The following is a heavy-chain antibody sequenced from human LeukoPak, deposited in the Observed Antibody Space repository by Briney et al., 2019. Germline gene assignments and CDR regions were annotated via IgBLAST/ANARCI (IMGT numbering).Heavy chain of an antibody. D-gene: IGHD2-15*01. CDR1: GFTFDDYA. Sequence: GGSLRLSCAASGFTFDDYAMHWVRQAPGKGLEWVSGISWNSGSIGYADSVKGRFTISRDNAKNSLYLQMNSLRAEDTALYYCAKDIVEKVVSTLVAWGQGTLVTVSS. CDR2: ISWNSGSI. CDR3: AKDIVEKVVSTLVA. V-gene: IGHV3-9*01. J-gene: IGHJ5*02.